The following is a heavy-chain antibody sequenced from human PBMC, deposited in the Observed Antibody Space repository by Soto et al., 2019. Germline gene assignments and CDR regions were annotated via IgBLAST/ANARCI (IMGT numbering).Heavy chain of an antibody. D-gene: IGHD3-9*01. CDR3: VKDSTTGYYNEHHFDY. Sequence: SETLSLTCAVYGGSFSGYYWTWIRQPPGTGLEWIGEINHSGSTNYNPSLKSRVTISVDTSKNQFSLKLTSVTAADTALYYCVKDSTTGYYNEHHFDYWGQGTLVTVSS. V-gene: IGHV4-34*01. J-gene: IGHJ4*02. CDR1: GGSFSGYY. CDR2: INHSGST.